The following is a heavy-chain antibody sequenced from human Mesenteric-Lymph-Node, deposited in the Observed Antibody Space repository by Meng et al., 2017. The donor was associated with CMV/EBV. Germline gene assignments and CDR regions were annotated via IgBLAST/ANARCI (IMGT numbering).Heavy chain of an antibody. CDR1: GYTFTSYD. V-gene: IGHV1-18*01. J-gene: IGHJ4*02. D-gene: IGHD3-10*01. CDR3: ARDLDGSGSYYLPYY. CDR2: ISTYNGNT. Sequence: ASVKVSCKASGYTFTSYDINWVRQAPGQGLEWMGRISTYNGNTNYAQKLQGRVTMTTDTSTNTAYMELTSLRSDDTAVYYCARDLDGSGSYYLPYYWGQGTLVTVSS.